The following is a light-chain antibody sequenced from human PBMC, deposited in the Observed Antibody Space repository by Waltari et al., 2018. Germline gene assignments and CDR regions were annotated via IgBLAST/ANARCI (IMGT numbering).Light chain of an antibody. V-gene: IGLV2-14*03. CDR3: SSYTSISTWV. CDR1: SSDIISDNH. CDR2: DVN. J-gene: IGLJ3*02. Sequence: QSALTQPASVSGSPGQSITISCTATSSDIISDNHVSWYQQHPGKAPKVMIYDVNNRPSGVSDLFSGSISGNTASLTVSGLQAEDEADYYCSSYTSISTWVFGGGTKLTVV.